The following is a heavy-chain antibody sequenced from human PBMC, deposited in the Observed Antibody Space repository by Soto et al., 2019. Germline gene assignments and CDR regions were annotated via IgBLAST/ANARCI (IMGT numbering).Heavy chain of an antibody. Sequence: QVQLQESGPGLVKPSETLSLTCTVSGDFISSHYWSWIRQSPGKGLEWIGYVYHNEKTDSNPSLKSRVSISMDTSKNQIPLSLTSVTAPDTAVYYCARPRGTTPAVWYFDLWGRGTLVTVSS. J-gene: IGHJ2*01. CDR3: ARPRGTTPAVWYFDL. CDR1: GDFISSHY. V-gene: IGHV4-59*08. D-gene: IGHD4-17*01. CDR2: VYHNEKT.